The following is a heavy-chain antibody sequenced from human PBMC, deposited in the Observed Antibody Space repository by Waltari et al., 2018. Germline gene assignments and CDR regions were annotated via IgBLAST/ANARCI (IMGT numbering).Heavy chain of an antibody. CDR2: INWNGGST. CDR1: GFTVYDFD. Sequence: EVQLVESGGGVVRPGGSLRLSCAASGFTVYDFDMSWVRQAAGKGWEWVSDINWNGGSTGYADSVKGRFTISRDSAKTSLYLQMNSLRAEDTALYYCATVPGIATSGNDGIDIWGQGTMVTVSS. D-gene: IGHD6-13*01. V-gene: IGHV3-20*04. CDR3: ATVPGIATSGNDGIDI. J-gene: IGHJ3*02.